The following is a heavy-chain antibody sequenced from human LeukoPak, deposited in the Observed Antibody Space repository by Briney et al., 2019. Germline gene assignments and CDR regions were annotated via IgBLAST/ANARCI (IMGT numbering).Heavy chain of an antibody. V-gene: IGHV1-69*04. CDR1: GGTFSSYA. J-gene: IGHJ5*02. CDR3: ARGGIPRYCSGGSCPNWFDP. Sequence: SVKVSCKASGGTFSSYAISWVRQAPGQGLEWMGRIIPILGIANYAQKFQGRVTITADKSTSTAYTELSSLRSEDTAVYYCARGGIPRYCSGGSCPNWFDPWGQGTLVTVSS. CDR2: IIPILGIA. D-gene: IGHD2-15*01.